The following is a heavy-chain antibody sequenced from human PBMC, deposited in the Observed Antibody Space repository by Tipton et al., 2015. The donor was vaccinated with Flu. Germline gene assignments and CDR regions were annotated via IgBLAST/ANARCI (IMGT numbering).Heavy chain of an antibody. CDR2: MYYSGST. CDR1: GFSISSDYY. Sequence: LSLTCAVSGFSISSDYYWGWIRQPPGKGLEWIGYMYYSGSTKYNPSLKSRVTISIDTSKNQFSLKLTSVTAADTAVYYCARDLKWSSAYYNPFGYWGQGILVTVSS. CDR3: ARDLKWSSAYYNPFGY. V-gene: IGHV4-61*01. J-gene: IGHJ4*02. D-gene: IGHD3-22*01.